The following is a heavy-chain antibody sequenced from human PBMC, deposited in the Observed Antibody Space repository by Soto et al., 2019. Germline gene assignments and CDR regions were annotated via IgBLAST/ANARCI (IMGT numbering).Heavy chain of an antibody. D-gene: IGHD3-10*01. CDR3: AKDVMDNYGENWFDP. J-gene: IGHJ5*02. Sequence: PGGSLRLSCAASGFTFSSYAMSWVRQAPGKGLEWVSAISGSGGSTYYADSVKGRFTISRDNSKNTLYLQMNSLRAEDTAVYYCAKDVMDNYGENWFDPWGQGTLVTVSS. CDR1: GFTFSSYA. CDR2: ISGSGGST. V-gene: IGHV3-23*01.